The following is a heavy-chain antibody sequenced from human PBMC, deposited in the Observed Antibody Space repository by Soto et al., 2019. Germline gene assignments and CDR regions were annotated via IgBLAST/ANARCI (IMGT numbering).Heavy chain of an antibody. CDR3: ARAYYDFWSGQGGMDV. CDR2: IYYSGST. J-gene: IGHJ6*02. D-gene: IGHD3-3*01. Sequence: ASETLSLTCTVSGGSISSGDYYWSWIRQPPGKGLEWIGYIYYSGSTYYNPSLKSRVTISVDTSKNQFSLKLSSVTAADTAVYYCARAYYDFWSGQGGMDVWGQGTTVTVSS. V-gene: IGHV4-30-4*01. CDR1: GGSISSGDYY.